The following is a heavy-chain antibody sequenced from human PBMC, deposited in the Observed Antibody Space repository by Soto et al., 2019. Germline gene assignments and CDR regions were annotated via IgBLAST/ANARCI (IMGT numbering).Heavy chain of an antibody. J-gene: IGHJ5*02. V-gene: IGHV1-3*01. Sequence: GASGKVSCKASGYTFTSYAMDWGRQAPRQRLEWMGWINAGNGNTKYSQKFQGRVTITRDTSASTAYMELSSLRSEDTAVYYRARDRRRVATMSWFDPWGQRTLVTVSS. CDR3: ARDRRRVATMSWFDP. D-gene: IGHD5-12*01. CDR2: INAGNGNT. CDR1: GYTFTSYA.